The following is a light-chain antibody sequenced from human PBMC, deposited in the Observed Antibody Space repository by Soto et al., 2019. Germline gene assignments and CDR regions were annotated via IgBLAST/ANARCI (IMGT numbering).Light chain of an antibody. J-gene: IGKJ1*01. CDR1: QSVSSSY. Sequence: EIVLTQSPGTLSLSPGERATLSCRASQSVSSSYLAWYQQKPGQAPRLLIYGASSRATRIPDRFSGSGSGTDFTLTISRLEPEDFAVYYCQQYGSFTWTFGQGTKVEIK. V-gene: IGKV3-20*01. CDR2: GAS. CDR3: QQYGSFTWT.